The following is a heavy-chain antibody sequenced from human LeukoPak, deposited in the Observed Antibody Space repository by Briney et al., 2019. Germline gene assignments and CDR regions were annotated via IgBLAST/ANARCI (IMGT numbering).Heavy chain of an antibody. CDR3: ARDTGCAGGTCFSFYDY. CDR1: GFTFSSYA. CDR2: ISGSGGST. V-gene: IGHV3-23*01. J-gene: IGHJ4*02. D-gene: IGHD2-15*01. Sequence: GGSLRPSYAASGFTFSSYAMSWVRQAPGKGLEWVSAISGSGGSTYYADSVKGRFTISRDNAKNSLYLQMDSLRAGDTAVYYCARDTGCAGGTCFSFYDYWGQGTLVTVSS.